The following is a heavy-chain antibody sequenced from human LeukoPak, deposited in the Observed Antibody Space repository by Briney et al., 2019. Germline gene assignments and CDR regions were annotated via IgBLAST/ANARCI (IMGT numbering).Heavy chain of an antibody. CDR1: GYTFTGYY. Sequence: ASVKVSCKASGYTFTGYYMHWVRQAPGQGLEWMGWINPNSGGTNYAQKFQGWVTMTRDTSISTAYMELSRLRSDDTAVYYCARGRYYGSGSLNWFDPWGQGTLVTVSS. J-gene: IGHJ5*02. D-gene: IGHD3-10*01. CDR3: ARGRYYGSGSLNWFDP. V-gene: IGHV1-2*04. CDR2: INPNSGGT.